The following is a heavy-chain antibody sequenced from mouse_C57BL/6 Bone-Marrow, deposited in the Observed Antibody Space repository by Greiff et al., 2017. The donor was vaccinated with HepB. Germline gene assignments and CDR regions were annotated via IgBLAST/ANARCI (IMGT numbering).Heavy chain of an antibody. J-gene: IGHJ3*01. CDR3: ANFYYDYDGWFAY. CDR1: GYTFTSYW. V-gene: IGHV1-55*01. D-gene: IGHD2-4*01. Sequence: QVQLQQPGAALVKPGASVKMSCKASGYTFTSYWITWVKQRPGQGLEWIGDIYPGSGSTNYNEKFKSKATLTVDTSSSTAYMQLSSLTSEDSAVYYCANFYYDYDGWFAYWGQGTLVTVSA. CDR2: IYPGSGST.